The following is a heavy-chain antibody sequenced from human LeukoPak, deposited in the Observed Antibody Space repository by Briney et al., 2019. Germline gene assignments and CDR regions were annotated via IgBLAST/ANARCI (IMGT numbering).Heavy chain of an antibody. Sequence: SETLSLTCTVSGGSISSYYWSWIRQPPGKGLEWIGHIYYSGATKYNPSLKSRITISEDTSKNQFSLMLSSVTAADTAVYYCARFGITVVRGGKYYFDYWGQGTLVTVSS. J-gene: IGHJ4*02. CDR2: IYYSGAT. CDR3: ARFGITVVRGGKYYFDY. D-gene: IGHD3-10*01. V-gene: IGHV4-59*08. CDR1: GGSISSYY.